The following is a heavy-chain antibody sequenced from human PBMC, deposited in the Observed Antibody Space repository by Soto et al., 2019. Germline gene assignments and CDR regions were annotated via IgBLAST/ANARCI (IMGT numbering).Heavy chain of an antibody. J-gene: IGHJ6*02. V-gene: IGHV5-51*01. CDR2: IYPGDSDT. CDR1: GYSFTSYW. Sequence: GESLKISCKGSGYSFTSYWIGWVRQMPGKGLEWMGIIYPGDSDTRYSPSFQGQVTISADKSISTAYLQWSSLKASDTAMYYCARHPNYGGNSYYYYGMDVRGQGTTVTVSS. D-gene: IGHD4-17*01. CDR3: ARHPNYGGNSYYYYGMDV.